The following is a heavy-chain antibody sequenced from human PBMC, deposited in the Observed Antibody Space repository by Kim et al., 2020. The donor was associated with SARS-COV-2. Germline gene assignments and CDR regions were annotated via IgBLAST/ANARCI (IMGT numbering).Heavy chain of an antibody. J-gene: IGHJ3*02. CDR3: AGASSSGSRGKFDAFDI. Sequence: ASVKVSCKASGYTFTSYYMHWVRQAPGQGLEWMGIFNPSGGSTSYAQKFQGRVTMTRDTSTSTVYMELSSLRSEDTAVYYCAGASSSGSRGKFDAFDIWGQGTMVTVSS. CDR1: GYTFTSYY. D-gene: IGHD3-22*01. V-gene: IGHV1-46*01. CDR2: FNPSGGST.